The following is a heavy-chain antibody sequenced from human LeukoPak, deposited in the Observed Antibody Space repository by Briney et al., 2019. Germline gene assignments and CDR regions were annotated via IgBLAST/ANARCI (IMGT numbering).Heavy chain of an antibody. CDR1: GYTFTSYG. CDR2: ISAYNGNT. J-gene: IGHJ3*02. CDR3: AGGPRITIFGVVMANDAFDI. Sequence: ASVKVSCKASGYTFTSYGISWVRQAPGQGLEWMGWISAYNGNTNYAQKLQGRVTMTTDTSTSTAYMELSRLRFGDTVVYYCAGGPRITIFGVVMANDAFDIWGQGTMVTVSS. V-gene: IGHV1-18*01. D-gene: IGHD3-3*01.